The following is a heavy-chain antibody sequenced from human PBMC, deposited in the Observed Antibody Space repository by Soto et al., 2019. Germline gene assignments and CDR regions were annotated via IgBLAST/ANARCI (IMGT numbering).Heavy chain of an antibody. V-gene: IGHV1-3*01. Sequence: QVPLVQSGAEVKKPGASVKVSCKASGYTFTSYAMHWVRQAPGQRLEWMGWINAGKGNTKYLQKFQGRVTITRDTSASTAYMELSSLRSEDTAVYYCAKGRLVQVYYYYGMDVWGQGTTVTVSS. D-gene: IGHD1-1*01. CDR2: INAGKGNT. J-gene: IGHJ6*02. CDR3: AKGRLVQVYYYYGMDV. CDR1: GYTFTSYA.